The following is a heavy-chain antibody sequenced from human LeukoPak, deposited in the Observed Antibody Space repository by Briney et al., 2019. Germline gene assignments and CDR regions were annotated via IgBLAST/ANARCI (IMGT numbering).Heavy chain of an antibody. D-gene: IGHD3-10*01. CDR2: IYSSGST. V-gene: IGHV4-59*01. Sequence: SETLSLTCTVSGGSISSSYWSWIRQPPGKGLEWIGYIYSSGSTNYNPSLESRVTISVDTSKNQFSLKLSSVTAADTAVYYCARSVLPTRAGDFDIWGQGTMVTVSS. CDR3: ARSVLPTRAGDFDI. CDR1: GGSISSSY. J-gene: IGHJ3*02.